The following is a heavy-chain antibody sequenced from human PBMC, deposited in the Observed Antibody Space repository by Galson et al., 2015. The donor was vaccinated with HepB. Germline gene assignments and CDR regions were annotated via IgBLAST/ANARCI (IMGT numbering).Heavy chain of an antibody. J-gene: IGHJ2*01. CDR1: GYTFTSYY. D-gene: IGHD2-2*01. Sequence: SVKVSCKASGYTFTSYYMHWVRQAPGQGLEWMGIINPSGGSTSYAQKFQGRVTMTRDTSTSTVYMELSSLRSEDTAVYYCARDSGYCSSTSCYALWYFDLWGRGTLVTVSS. V-gene: IGHV1-46*01. CDR2: INPSGGST. CDR3: ARDSGYCSSTSCYALWYFDL.